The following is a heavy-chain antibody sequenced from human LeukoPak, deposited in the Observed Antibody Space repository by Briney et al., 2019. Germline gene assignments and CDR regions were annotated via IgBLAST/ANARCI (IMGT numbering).Heavy chain of an antibody. J-gene: IGHJ4*02. V-gene: IGHV4-34*01. CDR1: GGSFRGYY. CDR3: ARVDTAMVRNFDY. D-gene: IGHD5-18*01. Sequence: SETLSLTCADHGGSFRGYYWSWIRQPPGKGLEWIGEINHSGSTNYNPSLKSRVTISVDTSKNQFSLKLSSVTAADTAVYYCARVDTAMVRNFDYWGQGTLVTVSS. CDR2: INHSGST.